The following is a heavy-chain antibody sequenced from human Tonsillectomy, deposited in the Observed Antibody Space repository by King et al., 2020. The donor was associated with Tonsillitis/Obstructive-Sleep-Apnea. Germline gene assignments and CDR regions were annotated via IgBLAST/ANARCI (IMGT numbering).Heavy chain of an antibody. D-gene: IGHD3-10*01. V-gene: IGHV3-23*04. Sequence: VQLVESGGGLVQPGGSLRLSCEASGLTFSSHAMSWVRQAPGKGLEWASGISGSGDSTYYADSVKGRFTISRDKSKNTLFLQMNSLRAEDTAVYYCASTPYGSGTYYYFDYWGQGTLVTVSS. CDR2: ISGSGDST. CDR1: GLTFSSHA. CDR3: ASTPYGSGTYYYFDY. J-gene: IGHJ4*02.